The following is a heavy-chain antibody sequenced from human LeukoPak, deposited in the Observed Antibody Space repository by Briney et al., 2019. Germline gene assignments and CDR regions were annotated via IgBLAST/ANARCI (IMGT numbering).Heavy chain of an antibody. CDR3: ARGTTSCCNDAFDI. CDR2: ISSSSSYI. Sequence: GGSLRLSCAASGFTFSSYSMNWVRQAPGKGLEWVSSISSSSSYIYYADSVKGRFTISRDNAKNSLYLQMNSLGAEDTAVYYCARGTTSCCNDAFDIWGQGTMVTVSS. D-gene: IGHD2-2*01. V-gene: IGHV3-21*01. J-gene: IGHJ3*02. CDR1: GFTFSSYS.